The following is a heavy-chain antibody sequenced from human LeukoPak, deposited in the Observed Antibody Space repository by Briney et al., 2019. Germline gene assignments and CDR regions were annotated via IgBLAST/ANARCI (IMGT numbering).Heavy chain of an antibody. J-gene: IGHJ4*02. CDR2: MNPNSGNT. V-gene: IGHV1-8*01. CDR3: ARGLGGDSNFDY. Sequence: ASVKVSCKASGYTFTSYGINWVRQATGQGLEWMGWMNPNSGNTGYAQKFQGRVTITRNTSISTAYMELSSLRSEDTAVYYCARGLGGDSNFDYWGQGTLVTVSS. CDR1: GYTFTSYG. D-gene: IGHD2-21*01.